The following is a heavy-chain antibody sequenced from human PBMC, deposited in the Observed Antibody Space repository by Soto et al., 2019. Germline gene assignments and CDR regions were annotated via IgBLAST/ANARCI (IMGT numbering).Heavy chain of an antibody. V-gene: IGHV1-18*01. CDR1: GYTFTSYG. D-gene: IGHD3-22*01. CDR2: ISAYNGNT. Sequence: SVKVSCKSSGYTFTSYGISWVRQAPGQGLEWMGWISAYNGNTNYAQKLQGRVTMTTDTSTSTAYMELRSLRSDDTAVYYCARVYYDSSGYYESFDYWGQGTLVTVSS. CDR3: ARVYYDSSGYYESFDY. J-gene: IGHJ4*02.